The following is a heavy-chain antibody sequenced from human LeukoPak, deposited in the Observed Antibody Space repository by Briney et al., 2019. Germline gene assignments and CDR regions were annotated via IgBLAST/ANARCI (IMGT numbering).Heavy chain of an antibody. J-gene: IGHJ3*02. D-gene: IGHD1-26*01. CDR3: ARHPPRASPDADAFDI. V-gene: IGHV3-11*01. CDR1: EFVLSDYY. Sequence: GGSLRLSCAASEFVLSDYYMSWIRQAPGKGLEWISYISSGGSTISYADSVRGRFTISRDNAKNSLYLQMNSLRAEDTAVYYCARHPPRASPDADAFDIWGQGTTVTVSS. CDR2: ISSGGSTI.